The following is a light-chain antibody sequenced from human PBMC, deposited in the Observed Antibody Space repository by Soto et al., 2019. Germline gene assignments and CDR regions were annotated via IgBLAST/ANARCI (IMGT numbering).Light chain of an antibody. CDR2: NNN. CDR1: GSNIGSNT. CDR3: ATWDDSLNGYLE. V-gene: IGLV1-44*01. J-gene: IGLJ2*01. Sequence: QSVLTQPPSVSGTPGQRVTISCSGSGSNIGSNTVTWYQQFPGTAPKLLIFNNNQRPSGVPDRFSGSKSGTSASLAISGLQSEDEADYYCATWDDSLNGYLEFGGGTKLTVL.